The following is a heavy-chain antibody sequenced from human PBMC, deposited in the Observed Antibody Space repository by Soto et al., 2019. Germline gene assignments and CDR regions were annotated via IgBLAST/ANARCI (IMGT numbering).Heavy chain of an antibody. D-gene: IGHD6-13*01. CDR2: IYPGDSDT. V-gene: IGHV5-51*01. CDR1: GYSFTSYW. CDR3: ARAQYSSSWYFYAMDV. Sequence: HGESLKISCKGSGYSFTSYWIGWVRQMPGKGLEWMRIIYPGDSDTRYSPSFQGQVTISADKSISTAYLQWSSLKASDTAMYYCARAQYSSSWYFYAMDVWGQGTTVTVSS. J-gene: IGHJ6*02.